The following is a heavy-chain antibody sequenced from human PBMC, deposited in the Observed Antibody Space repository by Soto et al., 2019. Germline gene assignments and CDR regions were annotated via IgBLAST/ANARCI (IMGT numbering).Heavy chain of an antibody. CDR2: IYWDDEK. V-gene: IGHV2-5*02. D-gene: IGHD3-9*01. Sequence: QITLKESGPTLVKPTQTLTLTCTFSGFSLSTRGVGVGWIRQPPGKALEGLALIYWDDEKRYSPSLKSRLTITKDTYKNQVVLRVTNVDPVDTGTYYCAHKKTYFDALSGYYNSPYVDYWGPGTQVIVSS. CDR3: AHKKTYFDALSGYYNSPYVDY. J-gene: IGHJ4*02. CDR1: GFSLSTRGVG.